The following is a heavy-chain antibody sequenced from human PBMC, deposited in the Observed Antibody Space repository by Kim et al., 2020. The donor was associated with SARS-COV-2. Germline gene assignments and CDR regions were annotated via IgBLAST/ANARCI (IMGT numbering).Heavy chain of an antibody. CDR3: ASLNFSRGPYVAFDV. V-gene: IGHV4-59*01. J-gene: IGHJ3*01. CDR2: LHYSESS. CDR1: GASINNYY. Sequence: SETLSLTCTVSGASINNYYWSWIRQPPGKGLQWIGYLHYSESSNYNPSLKSRVTISLDTSRNKFSLNLRSATAADTAIYYCASLNFSRGPYVAFDVWGQG. D-gene: IGHD6-19*01.